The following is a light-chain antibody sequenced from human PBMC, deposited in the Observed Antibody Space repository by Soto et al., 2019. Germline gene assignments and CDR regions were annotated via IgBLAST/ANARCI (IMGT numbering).Light chain of an antibody. J-gene: IGKJ1*01. CDR3: QQYNSYWT. CDR2: DAS. Sequence: GDRVTITCRASQSISSWLAWYQQKPGKAPKLLIYDASSSESGVPSRFSGSGSGTEFTLTISSLQPDDCETYYCQQYNSYWTFGQGTKVEIK. V-gene: IGKV1-5*01. CDR1: QSISSW.